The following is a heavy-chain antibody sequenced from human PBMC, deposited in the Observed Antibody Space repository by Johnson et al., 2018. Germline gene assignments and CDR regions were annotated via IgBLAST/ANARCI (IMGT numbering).Heavy chain of an antibody. CDR2: ISGSGGST. D-gene: IGHD2-2*01. Sequence: EVQLLESGGGLVQPGGSLRLSCAASGFTFSSYAMSWVRQAPGKGLEWVSAISGSGGSTYYADSVKGRFTISRDNSKNTLYRQMNSRRAEDTAGNYCAKDTPSYQLLAGAFDIWGQGTMVTVSS. V-gene: IGHV3-23*01. J-gene: IGHJ3*02. CDR1: GFTFSSYA. CDR3: AKDTPSYQLLAGAFDI.